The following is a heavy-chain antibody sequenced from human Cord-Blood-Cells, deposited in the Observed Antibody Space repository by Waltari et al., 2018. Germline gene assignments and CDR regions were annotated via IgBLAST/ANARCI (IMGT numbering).Heavy chain of an antibody. CDR3: AHRETGTHVGAAFDI. J-gene: IGHJ3*02. D-gene: IGHD1-1*01. Sequence: QITLKESGPTLVKPTQTLTLTCTFSGFSLSTSGVGVGWTRQPPGKALAWLALIYWNDDKRYSPSRKSRITITKDTTKNQVVLTMTNMDPVDTATYYCAHRETGTHVGAAFDIWGQGTMVTVSS. CDR2: IYWNDDK. V-gene: IGHV2-5*01. CDR1: GFSLSTSGVG.